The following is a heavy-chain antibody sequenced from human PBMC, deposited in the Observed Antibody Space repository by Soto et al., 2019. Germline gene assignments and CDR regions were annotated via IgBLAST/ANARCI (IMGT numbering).Heavy chain of an antibody. V-gene: IGHV3-23*01. Sequence: EVQLLESGGGWVQPGGSLRFSGAASGFTFSSNARSGVRQAQGKGWGGVSAISGSGGSTYYAASVKGRFTISSDNSKNTLYLPMNSLRAEDTAVFFCARRSSGWYFDYWGQGTLVTVSS. CDR2: ISGSGGST. CDR1: GFTFSSNA. CDR3: ARRSSGWYFDY. D-gene: IGHD6-19*01. J-gene: IGHJ4*02.